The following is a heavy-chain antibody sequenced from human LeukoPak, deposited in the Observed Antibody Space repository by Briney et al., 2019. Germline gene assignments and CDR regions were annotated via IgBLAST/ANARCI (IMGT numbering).Heavy chain of an antibody. Sequence: PGGSLRLSCAASGFTFSNYWMSWVRQAPGKGLEGVANIRKDGSETNYVDSVKGRFTISRDNAKNSLYLQMNSLRADDTAVYYCARIRGSGCADYWGQGTLVTVSS. D-gene: IGHD6-19*01. CDR1: GFTFSNYW. CDR2: IRKDGSET. J-gene: IGHJ4*02. V-gene: IGHV3-7*01. CDR3: ARIRGSGCADY.